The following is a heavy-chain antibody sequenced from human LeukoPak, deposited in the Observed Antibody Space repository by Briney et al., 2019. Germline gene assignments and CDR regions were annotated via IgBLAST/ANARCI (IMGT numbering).Heavy chain of an antibody. V-gene: IGHV1-18*01. J-gene: IGHJ4*02. Sequence: GASVKVSCKTSGYTFSNYDIYWVRQAPGQGLECMGWISAYNGNTNYAQKLQGRVTMTTDTSTSTAYMELRSLRSDDTAVYYCARALWAEQQLSAWGQGTLVTVSS. CDR3: ARALWAEQQLSA. D-gene: IGHD6-13*01. CDR1: GYTFSNYD. CDR2: ISAYNGNT.